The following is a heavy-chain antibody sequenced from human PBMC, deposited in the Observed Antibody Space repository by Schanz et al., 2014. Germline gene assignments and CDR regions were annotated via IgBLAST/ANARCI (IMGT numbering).Heavy chain of an antibody. Sequence: QVQLQESGPGLVKPSQTLSLTCAVSGDSISGGGYSWSWIRQPPGKGLEWIGYIYCSGSTKYNPSLKSRVAIAVGTSKSQFSLKLSSVTAADTAVYYCARDVGHSGMDAGGQGTTVTVS. CDR3: ARDVGHSGMDA. CDR2: IYCSGST. J-gene: IGHJ6*02. CDR1: GDSISGGGYS. V-gene: IGHV4-61*08.